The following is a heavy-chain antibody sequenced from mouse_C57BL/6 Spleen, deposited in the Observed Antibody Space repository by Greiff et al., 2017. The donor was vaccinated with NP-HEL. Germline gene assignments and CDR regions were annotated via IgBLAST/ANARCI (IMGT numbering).Heavy chain of an antibody. V-gene: IGHV1-55*01. CDR3: ARSALRLPFAY. J-gene: IGHJ3*01. Sequence: VQLQQSGAELVKPGASVKMSCKASGYTFTSYWITWVKQRPGQGLEWIGDIYPGSGSTNYNGKFKSKATLTVDTSASTAYMQLSSLTSEDSAVYYCARSALRLPFAYWGQGTLVTVCA. D-gene: IGHD3-2*02. CDR2: IYPGSGST. CDR1: GYTFTSYW.